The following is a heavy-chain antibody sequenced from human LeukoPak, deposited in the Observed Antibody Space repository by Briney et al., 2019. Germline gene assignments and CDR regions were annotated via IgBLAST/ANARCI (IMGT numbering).Heavy chain of an antibody. CDR3: ARDLTYNSWYYFDS. V-gene: IGHV3-30*02. D-gene: IGHD6-13*01. Sequence: PGGSLRLSCAASGFTFSYYGMHWVRQAPGKGREWVTFIVYYATDTYYADSVKRPFTISRDNSHTTLSLHMNSLTAEDTAVYYCARDLTYNSWYYFDSWGQGTLVTVSS. J-gene: IGHJ4*02. CDR2: IVYYATDT. CDR1: GFTFSYYG.